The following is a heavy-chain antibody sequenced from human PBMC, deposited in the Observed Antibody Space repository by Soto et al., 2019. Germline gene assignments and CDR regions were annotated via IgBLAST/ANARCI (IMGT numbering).Heavy chain of an antibody. CDR1: GYTFTSYY. V-gene: IGHV1-46*01. Sequence: ASVKVSCKASGYTFTSYYMHWVRQSPGQGLEWMGIINPSGGSTSYAQKFQGRVTMTRDTSTSTVYMELSSLRSEDTAMYFCARGPLVVLNYFESWGQGTLVTVSS. J-gene: IGHJ4*02. CDR3: ARGPLVVLNYFES. CDR2: INPSGGST.